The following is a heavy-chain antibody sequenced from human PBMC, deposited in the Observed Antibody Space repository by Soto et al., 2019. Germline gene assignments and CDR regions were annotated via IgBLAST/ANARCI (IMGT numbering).Heavy chain of an antibody. CDR3: ARDQVIVVVPAATPLDY. D-gene: IGHD2-2*01. Sequence: ASVKVSCKASGYTFTSYGISWVRQAPGQGLEWMGWISAYNGNTNYAQKLQGRVTMTTDTSTSTAYMELRSLRSDDTAVYYCARDQVIVVVPAATPLDYWGKGTLVTVSS. CDR2: ISAYNGNT. V-gene: IGHV1-18*01. J-gene: IGHJ4*02. CDR1: GYTFTSYG.